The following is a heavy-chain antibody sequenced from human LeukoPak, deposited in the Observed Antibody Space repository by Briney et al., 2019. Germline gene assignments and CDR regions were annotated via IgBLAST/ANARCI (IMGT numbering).Heavy chain of an antibody. J-gene: IGHJ4*02. Sequence: ASVKVSCKASGYTFTSYDINWVRQATGQGLEWMGWMNPNSGNTGYAQKFQGRVTMTRNTSIGTAYMELSSLRSEDTAVYYCARGYRLVRGVIIYWGQGTLVTVSS. D-gene: IGHD3-10*01. CDR1: GYTFTSYD. V-gene: IGHV1-8*01. CDR3: ARGYRLVRGVIIY. CDR2: MNPNSGNT.